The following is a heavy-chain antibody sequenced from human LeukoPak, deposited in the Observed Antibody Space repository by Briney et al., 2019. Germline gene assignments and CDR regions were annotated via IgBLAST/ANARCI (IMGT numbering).Heavy chain of an antibody. CDR1: GFTFSNYA. J-gene: IGHJ4*02. CDR2: ITSSGGDT. Sequence: GGSLRLSRTASGFTFSNYAMSWVRQAPGKGLVWVSAITSSGGDTYYADSVKGRFTFSRDNSKNTLYLQMTSLRPEDTAIYYCAKADYNDYAFDYWGQGTLVTVSS. CDR3: AKADYNDYAFDY. D-gene: IGHD4-11*01. V-gene: IGHV3-23*01.